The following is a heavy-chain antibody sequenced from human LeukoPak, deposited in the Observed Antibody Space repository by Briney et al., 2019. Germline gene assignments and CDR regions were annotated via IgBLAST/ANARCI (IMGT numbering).Heavy chain of an antibody. J-gene: IGHJ4*02. CDR3: LRYLND. D-gene: IGHD3-9*01. V-gene: IGHV3-74*01. CDR2: IKNDGGT. Sequence: GGSLRLCCAASGFTFSKYWMNGLRQAPGKGLVWVSRIKNDGGTSYADSVKGRFTISRDNAKNTLYLQMNSLRAEDTAVYYCLRYLNDWRQGILVTVSS. CDR1: GFTFSKYW.